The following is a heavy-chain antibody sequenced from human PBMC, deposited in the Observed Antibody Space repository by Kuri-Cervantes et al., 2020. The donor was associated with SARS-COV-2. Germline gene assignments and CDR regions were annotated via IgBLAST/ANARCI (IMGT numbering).Heavy chain of an antibody. Sequence: GESLKISCAASGFTFSRYSMNWVRQAPGKGLEWVSYISSSSTIYYADSVKGRFTISRDNAKNSLYLQMNSLRAEDTAVYYCARDTYYDFWSGYYPRDAFDIWGQGTMVTVSS. V-gene: IGHV3-48*01. CDR1: GFTFSRYS. CDR3: ARDTYYDFWSGYYPRDAFDI. D-gene: IGHD3-3*01. J-gene: IGHJ3*02. CDR2: ISSSSTI.